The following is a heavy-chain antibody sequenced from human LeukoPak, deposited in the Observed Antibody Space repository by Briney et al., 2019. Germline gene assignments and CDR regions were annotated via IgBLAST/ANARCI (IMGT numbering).Heavy chain of an antibody. CDR2: INHSGST. Sequence: SETLSLTCTVSGGSISSSSYYWGWIRQPPGKGLEWIGEINHSGSTNYNPSLKSRVTISVDTSKNQFSLKLSSVTAADTAVYYCARHKGYSYGTRSYWYFDLWGRGTLVTVSS. V-gene: IGHV4-39*01. J-gene: IGHJ2*01. CDR1: GGSISSSSYY. CDR3: ARHKGYSYGTRSYWYFDL. D-gene: IGHD5-18*01.